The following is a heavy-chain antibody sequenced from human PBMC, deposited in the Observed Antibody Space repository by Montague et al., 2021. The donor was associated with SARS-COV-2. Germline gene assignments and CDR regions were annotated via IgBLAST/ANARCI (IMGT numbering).Heavy chain of an antibody. Sequence: SETLSLTCTVSGDSISSCYFYWGWIRQPPGKGLDGFVTIHYSAITYYNPSLQSRVTISVDTSRNPFSLKLSPVTAADTAIYYCARHLVILGPAAVSDYWGQGTLVTVSS. CDR1: GDSISSCYFY. CDR2: IHYSAIT. V-gene: IGHV4-39*01. J-gene: IGHJ4*02. D-gene: IGHD2-21*01. CDR3: ARHLVILGPAAVSDY.